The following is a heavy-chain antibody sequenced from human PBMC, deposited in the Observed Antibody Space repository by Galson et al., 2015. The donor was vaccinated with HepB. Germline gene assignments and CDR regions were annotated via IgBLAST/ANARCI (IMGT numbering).Heavy chain of an antibody. CDR1: GFTFSSYA. CDR3: AKRGGSGWGAFDI. Sequence: SLRLSCAASGFTFSSYAMSWVRQAPGKGLEWVSAISGSGGSTYYADSVKGRFTISRDNSKNTLYLQMNSLRAEDTAVYYCAKRGGSGWGAFDIWGQGTMVTVSS. CDR2: ISGSGGST. V-gene: IGHV3-23*01. J-gene: IGHJ3*02. D-gene: IGHD6-19*01.